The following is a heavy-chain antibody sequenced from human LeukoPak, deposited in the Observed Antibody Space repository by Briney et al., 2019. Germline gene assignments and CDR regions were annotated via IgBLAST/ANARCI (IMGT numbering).Heavy chain of an antibody. CDR3: AKMPVSYSSGWTNFDY. CDR2: ISGSGGST. CDR1: GFTVSSNY. Sequence: GGSLRLSCAASGFTVSSNYMSWVRQAPGKGLEWVSAISGSGGSTYYADSVRGRFTISRDNSKNTLYLQMNSLRAGDTAVYFCAKMPVSYSSGWTNFDYWGQGTLVTVSS. V-gene: IGHV3-23*01. J-gene: IGHJ4*02. D-gene: IGHD6-19*01.